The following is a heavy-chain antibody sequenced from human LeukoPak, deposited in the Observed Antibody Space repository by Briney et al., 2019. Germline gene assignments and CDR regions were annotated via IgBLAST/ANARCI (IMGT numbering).Heavy chain of an antibody. V-gene: IGHV1-69*04. J-gene: IGHJ1*01. CDR2: IIPILGIA. D-gene: IGHD3-22*01. Sequence: SVKVSCKASGGTFSSYAISWVRQAPGQGLEWMGRIIPILGIANYAQKFQGRVTITADKSTSTAYMELSSLRSEDTAVYYCASGIGSSGYYHAEYFQHWGQGTLVTVSS. CDR3: ASGIGSSGYYHAEYFQH. CDR1: GGTFSSYA.